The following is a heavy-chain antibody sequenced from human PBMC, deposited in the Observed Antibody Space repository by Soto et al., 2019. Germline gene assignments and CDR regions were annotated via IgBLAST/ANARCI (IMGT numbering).Heavy chain of an antibody. Sequence: GASVKVSCKASGYTFTSYYMHWVRQAPGQGLEWMGIINPSGGSTSYAQKFQGRVTMTRDTSTSTVYMELSSLRSEDTAVYYCARTRYDILTGHHAFDIWGQGTMVTVSS. CDR3: ARTRYDILTGHHAFDI. CDR2: INPSGGST. CDR1: GYTFTSYY. J-gene: IGHJ3*02. D-gene: IGHD3-9*01. V-gene: IGHV1-46*01.